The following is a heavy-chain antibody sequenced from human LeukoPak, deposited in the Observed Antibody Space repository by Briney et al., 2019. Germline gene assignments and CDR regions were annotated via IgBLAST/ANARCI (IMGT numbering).Heavy chain of an antibody. D-gene: IGHD3-16*01. V-gene: IGHV4-4*07. CDR1: GGSFSGYY. Sequence: PSETLSLTCAVYGGSFSGYYWSWIRQPAGKGLEWIGRIYTSGSTNYNPSLKSRVTMSIDTSKNQFSLKVISVTAADTAVYYCARDNDSRDPPHFDYWGQGTLVTVSS. J-gene: IGHJ4*02. CDR2: IYTSGST. CDR3: ARDNDSRDPPHFDY.